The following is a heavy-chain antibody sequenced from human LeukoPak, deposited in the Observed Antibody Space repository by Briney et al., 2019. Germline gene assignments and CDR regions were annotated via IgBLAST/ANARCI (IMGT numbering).Heavy chain of an antibody. D-gene: IGHD3-22*01. CDR2: IYYSGST. CDR1: GGSISSGGHS. Sequence: PSETLSLTCAVSGGSISSGGHSWSWIRQPPGKGLEWIGYIYYSGSTYYNPSLKSRVTISVDTSKNQFSLKLSSVTAADTAVYYCARAAHYYDSSGYWSIFDYWGQGTLVTVSS. V-gene: IGHV4-30-4*07. J-gene: IGHJ4*02. CDR3: ARAAHYYDSSGYWSIFDY.